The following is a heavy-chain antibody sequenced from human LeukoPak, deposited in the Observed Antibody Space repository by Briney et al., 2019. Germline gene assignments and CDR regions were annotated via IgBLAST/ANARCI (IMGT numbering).Heavy chain of an antibody. CDR1: GFTFSSYA. D-gene: IGHD6-6*01. Sequence: GGSLRLSCAASGFTFSSYAMSWVRQAPGKGLEWVSAISGSGGSTYYADSVKGRFTISRDDSKNTLYLQMNSLRAEDTAVYYCAKDLDIVSSSDFVDYWGQGTLVTVSS. J-gene: IGHJ4*02. CDR3: AKDLDIVSSSDFVDY. V-gene: IGHV3-23*01. CDR2: ISGSGGST.